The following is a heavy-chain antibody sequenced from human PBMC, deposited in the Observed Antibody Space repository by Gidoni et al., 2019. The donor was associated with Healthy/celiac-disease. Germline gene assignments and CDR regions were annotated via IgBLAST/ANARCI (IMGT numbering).Heavy chain of an antibody. D-gene: IGHD3-22*01. V-gene: IGHV3-23*01. CDR3: AKAYLGGSVYYDSSGNSI. CDR2: IIGSGGST. Sequence: EVQLLESGRGLVQPGGSLSLSCAGSGVTFSSYAMSWVRPAPGKGLEWVSAIIGSGGSTYYADSVKGRFTISRDNSKNTLYLQMNSLRAEDTAVYYCAKAYLGGSVYYDSSGNSIWGQGTMVTVSS. CDR1: GVTFSSYA. J-gene: IGHJ3*02.